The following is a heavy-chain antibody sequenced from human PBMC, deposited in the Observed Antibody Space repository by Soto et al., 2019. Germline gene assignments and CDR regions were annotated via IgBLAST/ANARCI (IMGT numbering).Heavy chain of an antibody. CDR2: IKQDGSEK. Sequence: GGSLRLSCAASGFTFSSYWMSWVRQAPGKGLEWVANIKQDGSEKYYVDSVKGRFTISRDNAKNSLYLQMNSLRAEDTAVYYCAGEGAAPNPATPLYYYYYYMDVWGKGTTVTVSS. J-gene: IGHJ6*03. V-gene: IGHV3-7*01. D-gene: IGHD6-6*01. CDR3: AGEGAAPNPATPLYYYYYYMDV. CDR1: GFTFSSYW.